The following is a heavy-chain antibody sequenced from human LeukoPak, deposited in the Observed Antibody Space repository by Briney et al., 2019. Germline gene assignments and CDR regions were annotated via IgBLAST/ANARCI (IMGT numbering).Heavy chain of an antibody. D-gene: IGHD6-19*01. CDR2: IYGGDSDT. V-gene: IGHV5-51*01. Sequence: GESLKISCTGSGYSFTSYWIGWVRQMPGKGLEWMGIIYGGDSDTRYNPSFEGQVTISADKSVSTAYLHWSNLKTSDTAMYYCARVRQWPRVAFEILGQGTRVTVSS. CDR1: GYSFTSYW. CDR3: ARVRQWPRVAFEI. J-gene: IGHJ3*02.